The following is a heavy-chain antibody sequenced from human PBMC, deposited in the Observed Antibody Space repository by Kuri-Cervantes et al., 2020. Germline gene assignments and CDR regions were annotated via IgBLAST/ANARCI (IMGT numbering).Heavy chain of an antibody. CDR2: INHSGST. CDR3: ARGRADSSGYLAGDY. Sequence: ESLKISCAVYGGSFSGYYWSWIRQPPGKGLEWIGEINHSGSTNYNPSLKSRVTISVDTSKNQFSLKLSSVTAADTAVYYCARGRADSSGYLAGDYWGQGTLVTVSS. V-gene: IGHV4-34*01. CDR1: GGSFSGYY. J-gene: IGHJ4*02. D-gene: IGHD3-22*01.